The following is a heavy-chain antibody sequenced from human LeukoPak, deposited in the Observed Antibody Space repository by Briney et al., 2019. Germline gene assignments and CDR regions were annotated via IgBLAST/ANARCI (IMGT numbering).Heavy chain of an antibody. Sequence: GASVKVSCKASGYTFTSYGISWVRQAPGQGLEWMGWISAYNGNTNYAQKLQGRVTMTTDTSTSTAYMELRSLRSDDTAVYYCARTGRVVPQSEYFQHWGQGTLVTVSS. V-gene: IGHV1-18*01. CDR2: ISAYNGNT. D-gene: IGHD3-3*01. CDR1: GYTFTSYG. CDR3: ARTGRVVPQSEYFQH. J-gene: IGHJ1*01.